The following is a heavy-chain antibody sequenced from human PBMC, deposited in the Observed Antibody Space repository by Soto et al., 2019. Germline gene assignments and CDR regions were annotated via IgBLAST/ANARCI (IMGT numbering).Heavy chain of an antibody. Sequence: PGGSLRLSCAASGFTFSSYSMNWVRQAPGKGLEWVSYISSSSSTIYYADSVKGRFTISRDNAKNSLYLQMNSLRDEDTAVYYCAREMVVTPYNAAFDIWGQGTMVTVSS. J-gene: IGHJ3*02. D-gene: IGHD2-21*02. CDR2: ISSSSSTI. CDR3: AREMVVTPYNAAFDI. CDR1: GFTFSSYS. V-gene: IGHV3-48*02.